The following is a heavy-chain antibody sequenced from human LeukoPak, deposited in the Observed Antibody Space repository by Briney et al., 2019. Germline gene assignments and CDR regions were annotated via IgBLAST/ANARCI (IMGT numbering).Heavy chain of an antibody. V-gene: IGHV1-2*02. J-gene: IGHJ4*02. CDR2: INPNSGGT. CDR1: GYTFTGYY. CDR3: AVITMVRGPFDY. Sequence: ASVKVSCKASGYTFTGYYMHWVRQAPGQGLEWMGWINPNSGGTNYAQKFQGRVTVTRDTSISTAYMELSRLRSDDTAVYYCAVITMVRGPFDYWGQGTLVTVSS. D-gene: IGHD3-10*01.